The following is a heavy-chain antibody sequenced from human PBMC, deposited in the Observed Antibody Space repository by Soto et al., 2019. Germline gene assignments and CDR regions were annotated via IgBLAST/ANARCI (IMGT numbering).Heavy chain of an antibody. CDR3: ASYMVRGVISYYYGMDV. D-gene: IGHD3-10*01. Sequence: PSETLSLTCTVSGGSISSGDYYWSWIRQPPGKGLEWIGYIYYSGSTYYNPSLKSRVTISVDTSKNQFSLKLSSVTAADTAVYYCASYMVRGVISYYYGMDVWGQGTTVTVSS. V-gene: IGHV4-30-4*01. J-gene: IGHJ6*02. CDR2: IYYSGST. CDR1: GGSISSGDYY.